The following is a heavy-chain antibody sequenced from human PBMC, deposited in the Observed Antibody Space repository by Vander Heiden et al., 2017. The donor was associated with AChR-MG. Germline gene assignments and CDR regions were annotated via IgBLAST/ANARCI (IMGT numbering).Heavy chain of an antibody. CDR1: GGTFSSYA. V-gene: IGHV1-69*01. J-gene: IGHJ6*02. CDR2: IIPIVGTA. CDR3: ASLPSDIVVVPAARLYYYGMDV. Sequence: QVQLVQSEAEVKKPGSPVKVSCKASGGTFSSYAISWVRQAPGQGLEWMGGIIPIVGTANYAQKFQGRVTMTADESTSTAYMELSSLRSEDTAVYYCASLPSDIVVVPAARLYYYGMDVWGQGTTVTVSS. D-gene: IGHD2-2*01.